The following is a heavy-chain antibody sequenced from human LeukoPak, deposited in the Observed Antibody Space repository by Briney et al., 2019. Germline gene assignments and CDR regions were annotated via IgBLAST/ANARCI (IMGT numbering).Heavy chain of an antibody. CDR2: INPSGGST. Sequence: ASVKVSCKASGYTFTSYYMHWVRQAPGQGLEWRGIINPSGGSTSYAQKFQGRVTMTRDTSTSTVYMELSSLRSEDTDVSYCERGSIAGGPGWFDTWGQGTMVTVSS. V-gene: IGHV1-46*01. CDR3: ERGSIAGGPGWFDT. J-gene: IGHJ5*02. D-gene: IGHD6-6*01. CDR1: GYTFTSYY.